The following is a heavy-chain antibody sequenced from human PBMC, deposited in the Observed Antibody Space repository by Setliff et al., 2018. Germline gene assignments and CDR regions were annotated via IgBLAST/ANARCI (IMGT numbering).Heavy chain of an antibody. V-gene: IGHV7-4-1*02. CDR2: INTNTGNP. Sequence: ASVKVSCKASGYTFTTYAMNWVRQAPGQGLEWMGWINTNTGNPTYAQGFTGRFVFSLDTSVSTANLQISGLKAEDTAMYYCARQIDYSNSEVAYYGMDVWGQGTTVTVSS. CDR1: GYTFTTYA. D-gene: IGHD4-4*01. CDR3: ARQIDYSNSEVAYYGMDV. J-gene: IGHJ6*02.